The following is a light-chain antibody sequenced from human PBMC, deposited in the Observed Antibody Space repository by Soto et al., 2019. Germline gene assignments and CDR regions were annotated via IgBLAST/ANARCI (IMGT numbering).Light chain of an antibody. CDR2: DAS. CDR3: QQYNLY. CDR1: QSISSW. Sequence: DIQMTHSPSALSASVGDRVTITCRASQSISSWLAWYQQKPGKAPKILIYDASSLQSRVPSRFSGSGSGTEFTLTISRLQPDDFANYYCQQYNLYFGQGTRLEIK. J-gene: IGKJ2*01. V-gene: IGKV1-5*01.